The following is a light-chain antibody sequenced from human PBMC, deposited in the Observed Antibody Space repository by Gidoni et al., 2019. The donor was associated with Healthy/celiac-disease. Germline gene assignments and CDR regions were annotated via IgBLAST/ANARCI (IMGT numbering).Light chain of an antibody. V-gene: IGKV1-39*01. CDR3: QQSYSTPWT. Sequence: DIQMTQSPSSLSASVGDRVTITCRASQSISSYLNWYQQKPGKAPTLLIYAASSLQSGLPSRFSGSGSGTDFTLTISSLQPEDFATYYCQQSYSTPWTFGQGTKLEIK. J-gene: IGKJ2*02. CDR2: AAS. CDR1: QSISSY.